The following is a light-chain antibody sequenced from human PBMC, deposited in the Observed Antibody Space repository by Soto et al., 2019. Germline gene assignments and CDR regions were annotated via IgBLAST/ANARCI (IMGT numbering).Light chain of an antibody. CDR3: CSFAVGAALV. CDR2: EGT. CDR1: ISNFGTYDL. V-gene: IGLV2-23*01. J-gene: IGLJ2*01. Sequence: QSVLTQPASVSASPGQSITISCTGTISNFGTYDLGSWYQHHPDKAPKLIIYEGTKRPSGISSRFYGSKSGNTASLTISGLQAEDDADYYCCSFAVGAALVFGGGTKLTVL.